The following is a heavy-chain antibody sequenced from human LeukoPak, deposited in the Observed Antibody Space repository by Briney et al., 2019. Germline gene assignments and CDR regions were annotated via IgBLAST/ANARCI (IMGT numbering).Heavy chain of an antibody. J-gene: IGHJ4*02. D-gene: IGHD4-17*01. V-gene: IGHV3-21*01. CDR2: ISSSSSYI. CDR3: ASGFTVTPDY. CDR1: GFTFSSYS. Sequence: GGALRLSCAASGFTFSSYSMNWVRQAPGKGLEWVSSISSSSSYIYYADSVKGRFTISRDNAKNSLYLQMTSLRAEDTAVNYCASGFTVTPDYWGQGTLVTVSS.